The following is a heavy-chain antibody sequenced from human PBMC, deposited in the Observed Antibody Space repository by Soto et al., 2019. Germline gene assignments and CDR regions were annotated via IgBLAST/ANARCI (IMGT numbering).Heavy chain of an antibody. CDR1: GFTFSSYA. Sequence: QVQLVESGGGVVQPGRSLRLSCAASGFTFSSYAMHWVRQAPGKGLEWVAVISYDGSNKYYADSVKGRFPISRDNSKNTPVPAMNSLRAEDTAVYYCASTMDVWGQGTTVTVSS. CDR3: ASTMDV. V-gene: IGHV3-30*14. CDR2: ISYDGSNK. J-gene: IGHJ6*02.